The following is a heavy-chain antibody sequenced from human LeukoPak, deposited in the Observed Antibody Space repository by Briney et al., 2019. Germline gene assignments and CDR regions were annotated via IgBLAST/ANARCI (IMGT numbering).Heavy chain of an antibody. CDR2: ISYDGSNK. J-gene: IGHJ3*02. Sequence: GGSLRLSCAASGFTFSSYGMHWVRQAPGKGLEWVAVISYDGSNKYYADSVKGRFTISRDNSKNTLYLQMNSLRAEDTAVYYCAKDRRVLLWFGELWSAFDIWGQGTMVTVSS. CDR3: AKDRRVLLWFGELWSAFDI. D-gene: IGHD3-10*01. CDR1: GFTFSSYG. V-gene: IGHV3-30*18.